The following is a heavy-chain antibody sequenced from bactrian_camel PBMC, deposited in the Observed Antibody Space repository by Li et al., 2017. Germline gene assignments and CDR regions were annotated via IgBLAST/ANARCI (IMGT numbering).Heavy chain of an antibody. CDR1: GTVVGERTFC. Sequence: HVQLVESGGGSVQAGDSLRLSCIASGTVVGERTFCMGWFRQSPGKEREAVAQADRGGYPTYAESVKGRFTISRDVLKNTLDLQMSNLTTGDAATYYCAATRSWDCIGASFFGMEEYGYWGRGTQVTVS. J-gene: IGHJ4*01. CDR3: AATRSWDCIGASFFGMEEYGY. CDR2: ADRGGYP. V-gene: IGHV3S53*01. D-gene: IGHD1*01.